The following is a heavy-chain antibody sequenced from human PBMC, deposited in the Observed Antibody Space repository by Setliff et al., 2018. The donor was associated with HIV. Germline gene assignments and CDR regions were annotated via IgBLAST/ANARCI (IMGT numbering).Heavy chain of an antibody. Sequence: SETLSLTCTVSGGSITGYYWSWIRQPPGKALEWIGRITNTGATEYNPSLKSRVTVSVDTSQNQFSLKLSSVTAADTAIYYCARTYSSNWYIDYWGQGTLVTVSS. V-gene: IGHV4-4*07. J-gene: IGHJ4*02. CDR3: ARTYSSNWYIDY. D-gene: IGHD6-13*01. CDR1: GGSITGYY. CDR2: ITNTGAT.